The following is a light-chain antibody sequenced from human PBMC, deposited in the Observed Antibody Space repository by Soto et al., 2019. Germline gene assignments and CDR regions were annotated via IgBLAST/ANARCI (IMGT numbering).Light chain of an antibody. CDR1: QSVGNIY. CDR3: QQYRSLIT. J-gene: IGKJ5*01. CDR2: DAS. Sequence: PGARATLSCRASQSVGNIYLAWYQKRPGQAPRLLIYDASNRATGIPDRFSGSGSGTDFTLTISRLEPEDFAVYYCQQYRSLITFGQGTRLEIK. V-gene: IGKV3-20*01.